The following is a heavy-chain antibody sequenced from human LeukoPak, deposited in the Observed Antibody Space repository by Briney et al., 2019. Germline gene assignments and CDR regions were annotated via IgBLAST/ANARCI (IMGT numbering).Heavy chain of an antibody. Sequence: RRASVKVSCKASGYTFTGYYMHWVRQAPGQGLEWMGWINPNSSGTNYAQKFQGWVTMTRDTSISTAYMELSRLRSDDTAVYYCARGRSATPPVDYWGQGTLVTVSS. CDR3: ARGRSATPPVDY. CDR1: GYTFTGYY. J-gene: IGHJ4*02. D-gene: IGHD3-10*01. CDR2: INPNSSGT. V-gene: IGHV1-2*04.